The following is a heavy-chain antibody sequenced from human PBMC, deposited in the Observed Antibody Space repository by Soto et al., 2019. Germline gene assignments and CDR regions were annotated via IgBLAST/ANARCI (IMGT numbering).Heavy chain of an antibody. D-gene: IGHD3-3*01. CDR1: GFTFGDYA. CDR2: IRSKAYGGTT. J-gene: IGHJ6*02. V-gene: IGHV3-49*04. Sequence: QPGGSLRLSCTASGFTFGDYAMSWVRQAPGKGLEWVGFIRSKAYGGTTEYAASVKGRFTISRDDSKSIAYLQMNSLKTEDTAVYYCTRASYYDFWSGYYTRRDYYYYGMDVWGQGTTVTV. CDR3: TRASYYDFWSGYYTRRDYYYYGMDV.